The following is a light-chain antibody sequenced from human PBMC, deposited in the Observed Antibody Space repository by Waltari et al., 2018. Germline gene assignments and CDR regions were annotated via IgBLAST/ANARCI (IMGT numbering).Light chain of an antibody. Sequence: DIQMTQSPSSLSASVGDRVTITCQASQDISNYLNWYQQKPGKAPKLLIYDASNLETGVPSRFSGSGSGTDFTFTISSLQAEDVAVYYCQQYYITPLSFGGGTKVEIK. J-gene: IGKJ4*01. V-gene: IGKV1-33*01. CDR2: DAS. CDR1: QDISNY. CDR3: QQYYITPLS.